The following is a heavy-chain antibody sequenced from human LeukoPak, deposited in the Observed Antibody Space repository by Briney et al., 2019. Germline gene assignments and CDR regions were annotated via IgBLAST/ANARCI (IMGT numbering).Heavy chain of an antibody. CDR1: GYTFTSYA. D-gene: IGHD2-2*01. CDR2: INTNTGNP. V-gene: IGHV7-4-1*02. Sequence: ASVKVSCKASGYTFTSYAMNWVRQAPGQGLEWMRWINTNTGNPTYAQGFTGRFVFSLDTSVSTAYLQISSLKAEDTAVYYCARDEYCSSTSCYAGRPDYWGQGTLVTVSS. CDR3: ARDEYCSSTSCYAGRPDY. J-gene: IGHJ4*02.